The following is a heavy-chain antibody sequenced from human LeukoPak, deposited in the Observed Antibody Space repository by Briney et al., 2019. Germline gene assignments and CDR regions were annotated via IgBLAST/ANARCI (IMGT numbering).Heavy chain of an antibody. J-gene: IGHJ3*01. CDR3: ARTQPDCAGLGFCAFDV. Sequence: PSETLSLTCTVSGGSVSSGSYYWSWIRQPPGKGLEWIGYIYYSGSTNYNPSLKSRVTISVDTSKNQFSLKLSSVTAADTAVYYCARTQPDCAGLGFCAFDVWGQGTIVTVS. CDR2: IYYSGST. V-gene: IGHV4-61*01. CDR1: GGSVSSGSYY. D-gene: IGHD3-3*01.